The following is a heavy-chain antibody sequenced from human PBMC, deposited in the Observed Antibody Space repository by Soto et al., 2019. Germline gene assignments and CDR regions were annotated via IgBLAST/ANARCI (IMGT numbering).Heavy chain of an antibody. Sequence: GGSLRLSCAASGFTFRSHAMTWVRQAPGKGLEWVSAISPSDSTTYYADSVEGRFTISRDNSKNTLSLQMNSLRADDTALYFCARGKRDDNNEYEVWTVDYWGQGTLVTVSS. CDR2: ISPSDSTT. V-gene: IGHV3-23*01. CDR1: GFTFRSHA. D-gene: IGHD1-1*01. J-gene: IGHJ4*02. CDR3: ARGKRDDNNEYEVWTVDY.